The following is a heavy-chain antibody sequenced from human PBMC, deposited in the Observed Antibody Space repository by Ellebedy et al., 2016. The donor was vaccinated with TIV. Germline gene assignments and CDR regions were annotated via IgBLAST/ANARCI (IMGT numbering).Heavy chain of an antibody. CDR2: IYNTGST. Sequence: MPSETLSLTCSVSGDFISDNYWNWIRQAPGKGLEWIGYIYNTGSTNSSGYTKYNPSLKSRVTISVETPKNQVSLRLNSVTAADTAVYYCARRVTMVGVGAESWLDPWGQGALVTVS. CDR3: ARRVTMVGVGAESWLDP. V-gene: IGHV4-59*01. CDR1: GDFISDNY. J-gene: IGHJ5*02. D-gene: IGHD3-10*01.